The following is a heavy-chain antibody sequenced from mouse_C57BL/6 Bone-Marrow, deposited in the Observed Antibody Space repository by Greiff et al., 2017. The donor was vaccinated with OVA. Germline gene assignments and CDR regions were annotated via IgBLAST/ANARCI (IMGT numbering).Heavy chain of an antibody. CDR2: IDPSDSYT. V-gene: IGHV1-50*01. J-gene: IGHJ3*01. CDR1: GYTFTSYW. Sequence: QVQLKQSGAELVKPGASVKLSCKASGYTFTSYWMQWVKQRPGQGLEWIGEIDPSDSYTNYNQKFKGKATLTVDTSSSTAYMQLSSLTSEDSAVYDCASNGVYDEGFAYWGQGTLVTVSA. D-gene: IGHD2-12*01. CDR3: ASNGVYDEGFAY.